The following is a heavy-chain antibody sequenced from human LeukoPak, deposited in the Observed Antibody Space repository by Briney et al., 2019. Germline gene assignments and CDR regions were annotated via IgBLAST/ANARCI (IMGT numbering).Heavy chain of an antibody. CDR3: ARGSGYYYDSSGRWEFDY. CDR1: GGTFSSYA. V-gene: IGHV1-69*01. D-gene: IGHD3-22*01. CDR2: IIPIFGTA. J-gene: IGHJ4*02. Sequence: ASVKVSCKASGGTFSSYAISWVRQAPGQGLEWMGGIIPIFGTANYAQKFQGRVTITADESTSTAYMELSSLRSEDTAVYYCARGSGYYYDSSGRWEFDYWGQGTLVTVSS.